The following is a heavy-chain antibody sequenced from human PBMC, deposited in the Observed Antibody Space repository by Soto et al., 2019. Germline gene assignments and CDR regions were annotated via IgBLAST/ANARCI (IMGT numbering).Heavy chain of an antibody. V-gene: IGHV3-64*01. CDR1: GFTFSSYA. CDR3: ARSEQLVADFDY. CDR2: ISSNGGST. D-gene: IGHD6-6*01. J-gene: IGHJ4*02. Sequence: GGSLRLSCAASGFTFSSYAMHWVRQAPGKGLEYVSAISSNGGSTYYANSVKGRFTISRDNSKNTLYLQMGSLRAEDMAVYYCARSEQLVADFDYWGQGTLVTVSS.